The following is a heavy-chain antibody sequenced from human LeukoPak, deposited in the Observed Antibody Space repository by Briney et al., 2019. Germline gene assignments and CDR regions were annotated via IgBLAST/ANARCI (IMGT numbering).Heavy chain of an antibody. CDR2: IYYSGST. CDR3: ARGALRYFDWLKKDYYYMDV. J-gene: IGHJ6*03. D-gene: IGHD3-9*01. CDR1: GGSINTYY. V-gene: IGHV4-59*01. Sequence: SETLSLTCTVSGGSINTYYWSWIRQPPGKGLEWIGYIYYSGSTNYNPSLKSRVTLSMDTSKNQFSLRLSSVTAADTAVYYCARGALRYFDWLKKDYYYMDVWGKGTTVTISS.